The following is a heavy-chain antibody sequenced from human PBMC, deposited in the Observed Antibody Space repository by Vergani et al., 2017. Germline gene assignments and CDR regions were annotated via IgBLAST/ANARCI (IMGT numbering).Heavy chain of an antibody. CDR2: ISWNSGSI. D-gene: IGHD3-10*01. V-gene: IGHV3-9*01. CDR1: GFTFDDYA. J-gene: IGHJ4*02. CDR3: AREGSGTGFGELFLDY. Sequence: EVQLVESGGGLVQPGRSLRLSCAASGFTFDDYAMHWVRQAPGKGLEWVSGISWNSGSIGYADSVKGRFTISRDNSKNTLYLQMNSLRAEDTAVYYCAREGSGTGFGELFLDYWGQGTLVTVSS.